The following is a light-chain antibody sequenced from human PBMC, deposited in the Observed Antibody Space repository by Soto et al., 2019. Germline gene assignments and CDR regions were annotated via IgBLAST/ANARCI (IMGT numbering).Light chain of an antibody. CDR1: QSVSSN. V-gene: IGKV3-15*01. CDR3: QQYNNWPRT. J-gene: IGKJ1*01. CDR2: GAS. Sequence: EIVMTQSRATLSVSPGERATLSCRASQSVSSNLAWYQQKPGQAPRLLIYGASTRATGIPARFSGSGSGTEFTLTIRSLQSEDFAVYYCQQYNNWPRTFGQGTKVDIK.